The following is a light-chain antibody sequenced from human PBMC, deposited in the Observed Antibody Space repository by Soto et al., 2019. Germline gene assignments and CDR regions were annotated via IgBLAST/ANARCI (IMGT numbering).Light chain of an antibody. CDR2: EVS. Sequence: VLTQPASVSGSPGQSITISCTGTSSDVGGYNYVSWYQQQSGKAPKLMIHEVSNRPSGVSNRFSGSKSGNTASLTISGLQAADEADYYCSSYTSSRAYVFGIGTKVTVL. CDR1: SSDVGGYNY. V-gene: IGLV2-14*01. J-gene: IGLJ1*01. CDR3: SSYTSSRAYV.